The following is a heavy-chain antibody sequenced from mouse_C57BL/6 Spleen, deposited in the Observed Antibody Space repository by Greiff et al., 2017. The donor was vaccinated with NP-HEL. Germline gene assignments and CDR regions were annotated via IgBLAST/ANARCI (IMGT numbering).Heavy chain of an antibody. CDR1: GYAFSSSW. J-gene: IGHJ4*01. Sequence: QVHVKQPGPELVKPGASVKISCKASGYAFSSSWMNWVKQRPGKGLEWIGRIYPGDGDTNYNGKFKGKATLTADKSSSTAYMQLSSLTSEDSAVYFCARVYYRAMDYWGQGTSVTVSS. CDR2: IYPGDGDT. D-gene: IGHD2-12*01. V-gene: IGHV1-82*01. CDR3: ARVYYRAMDY.